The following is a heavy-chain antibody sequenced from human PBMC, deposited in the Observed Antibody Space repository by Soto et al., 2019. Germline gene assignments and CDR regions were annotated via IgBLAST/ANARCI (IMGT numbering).Heavy chain of an antibody. CDR3: AKDIMPNYGLYNWFDP. CDR2: ISGSGGST. CDR1: GFTFSSYA. Sequence: EVQLLESGGGLVQPGGSLRLSCAASGFTFSSYAMSWVRQAPGKGLEWVSAISGSGGSTYYADSVKGRFTISRDNSKNTLYLQMNSLRAEDTAVYYCAKDIMPNYGLYNWFDPWGQGTLVTVSS. D-gene: IGHD4-17*01. V-gene: IGHV3-23*01. J-gene: IGHJ5*02.